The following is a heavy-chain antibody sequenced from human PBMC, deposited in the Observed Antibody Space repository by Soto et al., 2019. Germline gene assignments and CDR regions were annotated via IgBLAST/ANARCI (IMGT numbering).Heavy chain of an antibody. Sequence: SETLSLTCAVSCFSISSSNWWGGVRQPPGKGLEWIGYIYYSGTTYYNPSLKSRVTMSVDTSKNQFSLKLTSVTAVDTAVYYCARREIQGPIDYWGQGTLVTVSS. CDR1: CFSISSSNW. D-gene: IGHD1-26*01. CDR3: ARREIQGPIDY. V-gene: IGHV4-28*01. J-gene: IGHJ4*02. CDR2: IYYSGTT.